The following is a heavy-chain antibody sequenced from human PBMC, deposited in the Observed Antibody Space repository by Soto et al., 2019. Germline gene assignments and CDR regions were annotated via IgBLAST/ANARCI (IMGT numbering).Heavy chain of an antibody. J-gene: IGHJ5*02. CDR2: ISAYNGNT. CDR1: GYTFTSYG. Sequence: GASVKVSCKASGYTFTSYGISWVRQAPGQGLEWMGWISAYNGNTNYAQKLQGRVTMTTDTSTSTAYMELRSLRSDDTAVYYCARDHIATYYDILTGLDPWGQGTLVTVS. CDR3: ARDHIATYYDILTGLDP. V-gene: IGHV1-18*01. D-gene: IGHD3-9*01.